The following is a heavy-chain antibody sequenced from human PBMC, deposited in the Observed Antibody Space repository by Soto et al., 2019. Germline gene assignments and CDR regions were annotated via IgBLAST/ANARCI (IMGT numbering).Heavy chain of an antibody. CDR2: IYYSGST. J-gene: IGHJ6*03. CDR1: GGSISSYY. V-gene: IGHV4-59*08. D-gene: IGHD3-3*01. Sequence: SETLSLTCTVSGGSISSYYWSWIRQPPGKGLEWIGYIYYSGSTNYNPSLKSRVTISVDTSKNQFSLKLSSVTAADTAVHYCARHWRFLEWLPQRIYYMAARGKGTAVPGSS. CDR3: ARHWRFLEWLPQRIYYMAA.